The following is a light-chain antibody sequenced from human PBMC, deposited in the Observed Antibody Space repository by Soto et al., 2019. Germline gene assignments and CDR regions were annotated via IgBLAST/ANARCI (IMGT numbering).Light chain of an antibody. J-gene: IGKJ4*01. CDR3: QQYNNWPPLT. CDR2: GAS. CDR1: QSVSSS. V-gene: IGKV3-15*01. Sequence: EIVLTQSPATLSVSPGETATLSCRASQSVSSSLAWYQQTPGRAPRLLIYGASNRATDIPTRFSGSVSGTEFTLTISSLQSEDFAVYYCQQYNNWPPLTFGGGTKVEIK.